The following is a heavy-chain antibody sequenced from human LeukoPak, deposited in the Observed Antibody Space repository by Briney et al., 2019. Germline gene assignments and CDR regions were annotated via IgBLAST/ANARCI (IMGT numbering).Heavy chain of an antibody. V-gene: IGHV1-2*02. CDR1: GYTFTRYN. D-gene: IGHD1-26*01. Sequence: GASVKVSCKASGYTFTRYNMHWGRKATGQGLEWMGSINPNSSGTNNAKKFQGRVSMTRATSFSTAYMELSRLRSDDTAVYYCARAASGSYYAPFDYWGQGTLVIVSS. CDR3: ARAASGSYYAPFDY. CDR2: INPNSSGT. J-gene: IGHJ4*02.